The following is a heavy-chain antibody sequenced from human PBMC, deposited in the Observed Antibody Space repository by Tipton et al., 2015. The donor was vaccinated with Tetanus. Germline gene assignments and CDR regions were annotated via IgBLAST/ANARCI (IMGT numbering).Heavy chain of an antibody. CDR3: GGFSFSDDLDI. J-gene: IGHJ3*02. CDR2: ISSSSRYI. V-gene: IGHV3-21*04. D-gene: IGHD2-15*01. Sequence: PLRLSCAASGFTLSRYTLNWVRQAPGKGLERVSSISSSSRYIYYADSVRGRFTISRDNAKNTLYLQMNSLRAEDTALYYCGGFSFSDDLDIWGRGTMVTVSS. CDR1: GFTLSRYT.